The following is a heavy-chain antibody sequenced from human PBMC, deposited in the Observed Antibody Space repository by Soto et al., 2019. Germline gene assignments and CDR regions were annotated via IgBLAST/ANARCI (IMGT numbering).Heavy chain of an antibody. CDR3: SRCSSSFFVEVGIDY. V-gene: IGHV1-18*01. Sequence: QVQLVQSGAEVKKPGASVKVSCKASGYTFTSYGISWVRQAPGQGLEWMGWISAYNGNTNYAQKLQGRVTMTTETSTSTAYMELRSLRSDDTAVDYCSRCSSSFFVEVGIDYWGQGTLVTVSS. D-gene: IGHD6-13*01. CDR1: GYTFTSYG. CDR2: ISAYNGNT. J-gene: IGHJ4*02.